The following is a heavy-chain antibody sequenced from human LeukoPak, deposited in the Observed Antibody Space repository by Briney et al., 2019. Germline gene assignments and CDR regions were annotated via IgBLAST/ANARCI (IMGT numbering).Heavy chain of an antibody. V-gene: IGHV4-59*08. D-gene: IGHD3-3*01. J-gene: IGHJ6*02. CDR2: IYYSGST. Sequence: SETLPLTCTVSGGSISSYYWSWIRQPPGKGLEWIGYIYYSGSTNYNPSLKSRVTISVDTSKNQFSLKLSSVTAADTAVYYCARHWGGYHYYGMDVWGQGTTVTVSS. CDR1: GGSISSYY. CDR3: ARHWGGYHYYGMDV.